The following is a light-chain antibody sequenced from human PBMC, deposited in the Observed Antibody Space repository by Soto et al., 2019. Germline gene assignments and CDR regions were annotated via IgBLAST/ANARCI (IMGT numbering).Light chain of an antibody. CDR3: QQFGTIPFT. CDR2: GAS. V-gene: IGKV3-20*01. CDR1: QSVSSTY. J-gene: IGKJ3*01. Sequence: EIVLTQSPGTLSLSPGERATLSCRASQSVSSTYLGWYQQKPGQAPRLLISGASNRATGIPDRFSGSGSGTDFPLTISRLALEDFAVYYCQQFGTIPFTFGPGTKVDV.